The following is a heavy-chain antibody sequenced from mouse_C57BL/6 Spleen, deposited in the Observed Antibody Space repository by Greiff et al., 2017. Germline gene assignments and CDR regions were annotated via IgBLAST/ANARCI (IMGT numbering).Heavy chain of an antibody. CDR1: GYTFTSYW. Sequence: QVQLQQPGAELVRPGTSVKLSCKASGYTFTSYWMHWVKQRPGQGLEWIGVIDPSDSYTNYNQKFKGKATLTVDTSSSTAYMQLSSLTSEDSAVFYCARSGITTVVATRFDYWGQGTTLTVSS. CDR2: IDPSDSYT. D-gene: IGHD1-1*01. V-gene: IGHV1-59*01. J-gene: IGHJ2*01. CDR3: ARSGITTVVATRFDY.